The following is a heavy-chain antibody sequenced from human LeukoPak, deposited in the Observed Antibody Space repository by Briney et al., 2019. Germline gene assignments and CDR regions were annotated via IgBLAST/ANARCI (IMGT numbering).Heavy chain of an antibody. V-gene: IGHV4-59*01. J-gene: IGHJ4*02. D-gene: IGHD2-15*01. CDR1: GGSISSYY. CDR3: ARGGEDIVVVVAANLAFDY. CDR2: IYYSGST. Sequence: PSETLSLTCTVSGGSISSYYWSWIRQPPGKGLEWIGYIYYSGSTNYNPSLKSRVTISVDTSKNQFSLKLSSVTAADTAVYYCARGGEDIVVVVAANLAFDYWGQGTLVTVSS.